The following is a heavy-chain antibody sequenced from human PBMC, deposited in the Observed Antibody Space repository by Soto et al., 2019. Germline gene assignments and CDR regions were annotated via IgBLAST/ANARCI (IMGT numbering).Heavy chain of an antibody. CDR1: GFTFSSYA. Sequence: EVQLVESGGGLGQPGGSLRLSCAASGFTFSSYAMHWVRQAPGKGLEYVSAISSNGGSTYYANSVKGRFTISRDNSKNTLYLQMGSLRAEDMAVYYCARDYYGEHEAFWYFDLWGRGTLVTVSS. J-gene: IGHJ2*01. CDR3: ARDYYGEHEAFWYFDL. V-gene: IGHV3-64*01. CDR2: ISSNGGST. D-gene: IGHD4-17*01.